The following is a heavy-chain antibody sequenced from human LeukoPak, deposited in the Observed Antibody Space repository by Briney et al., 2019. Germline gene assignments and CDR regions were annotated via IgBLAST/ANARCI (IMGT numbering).Heavy chain of an antibody. V-gene: IGHV4-39*01. Sequence: PSETLSLTCTVSGGSISSSSYYWGWIRQPPGKGLEWIGSIYYSGSTYYNPSLKSRVTISVDTSKNQFSLKLSSVTAADTAVYYCARLAGGISGSYYVHYWGQGTLVTVSS. J-gene: IGHJ4*02. D-gene: IGHD1-26*01. CDR1: GGSISSSSYY. CDR3: ARLAGGISGSYYVHY. CDR2: IYYSGST.